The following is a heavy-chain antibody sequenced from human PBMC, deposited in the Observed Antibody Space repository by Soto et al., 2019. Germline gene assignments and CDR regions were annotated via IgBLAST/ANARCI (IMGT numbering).Heavy chain of an antibody. CDR2: IWYDGGNK. J-gene: IGHJ6*02. CDR1: GFTFSSYG. V-gene: IGHV3-33*01. D-gene: IGHD5-12*01. CDR3: ARGTRLVIYGMDV. Sequence: GGSLRLSCAASGFTFSSYGMHWVRQAPGKGLEWVAIIWYDGGNKYYADSVKGRFTISRDNSKNTLFLQMNSLRAEDTAVYFCARGTRLVIYGMDVWGQGTTVTVS.